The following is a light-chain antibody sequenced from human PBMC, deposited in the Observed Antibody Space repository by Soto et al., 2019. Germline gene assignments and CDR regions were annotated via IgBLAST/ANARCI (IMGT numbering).Light chain of an antibody. CDR1: QSISSY. CDR2: AAS. V-gene: IGKV1-39*01. CDR3: RQHDSYPIT. J-gene: IGKJ5*01. Sequence: DIQMTQSPSSLSASVGDRVTITCRASQSISSYLNWYQQKPGKAPKLLIYAASSLQSGVPSRFSGSGSGTDFTLTISSLQPEDFATYYCRQHDSYPITFGQGTRLEI.